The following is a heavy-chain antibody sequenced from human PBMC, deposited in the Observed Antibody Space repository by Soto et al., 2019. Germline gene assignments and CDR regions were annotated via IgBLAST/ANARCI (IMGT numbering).Heavy chain of an antibody. D-gene: IGHD6-13*01. J-gene: IGHJ5*02. Sequence: QVLLMQSGAEVKKPGSSVKVSCKASGGTFSSYGISWVRQTPGRGLEWMGGIIPLFGTTNYAQKFRGRVTVTADESTSTVYMELRSLSFEDTAIYYCARAHGSSWYNWFDPWGQGTLVTVSS. V-gene: IGHV1-69*01. CDR2: IIPLFGTT. CDR1: GGTFSSYG. CDR3: ARAHGSSWYNWFDP.